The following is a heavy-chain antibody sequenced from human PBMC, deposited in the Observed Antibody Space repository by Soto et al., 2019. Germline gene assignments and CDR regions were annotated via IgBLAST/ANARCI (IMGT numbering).Heavy chain of an antibody. CDR1: AYSFTSYA. Sequence: VQLVQSGAEVKKPGASVKVSCKASAYSFTSYAISWVRQAPGQGLEWMGWINTYNGNTNYAQNLQGRLTLTTDTSTTTAYMELRHLTSDDTDVYFCARGYNTGWYTLDYWGQGTLVNVSS. J-gene: IGHJ4*02. V-gene: IGHV1-18*01. D-gene: IGHD6-19*01. CDR2: INTYNGNT. CDR3: ARGYNTGWYTLDY.